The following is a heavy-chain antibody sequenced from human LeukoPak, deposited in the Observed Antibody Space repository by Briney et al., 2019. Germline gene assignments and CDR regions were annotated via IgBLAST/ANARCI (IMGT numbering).Heavy chain of an antibody. V-gene: IGHV1-18*01. CDR3: ARGGSLAVAPHQYYFDY. CDR1: GYTFTSYG. CDR2: ISAYNGNT. D-gene: IGHD6-19*01. J-gene: IGHJ4*02. Sequence: ASVKVSCKASGYTFTSYGISWVRQAPGQGLEWMGWISAYNGNTNYAQKLQGRVTMTTDTSTSTAYMEPRSLRSDDTAVYYCARGGSLAVAPHQYYFDYWGQGTLVTVSS.